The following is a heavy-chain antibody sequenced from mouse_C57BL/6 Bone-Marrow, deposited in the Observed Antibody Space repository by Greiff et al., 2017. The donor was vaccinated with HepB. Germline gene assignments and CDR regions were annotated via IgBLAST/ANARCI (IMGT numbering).Heavy chain of an antibody. J-gene: IGHJ1*03. V-gene: IGHV5-17*01. Sequence: EVKVEESGGGLVKPGGSLKLSCAASGFTFSDYGMHWVRQAPEKGLEWVAYISSGSSTIYYADTVKGRFTISRDNAKNTLFLQMTSLRSEDTAMYYCAWNPDHYYGSSGYFDVWGTGTTVTVSS. CDR3: AWNPDHYYGSSGYFDV. CDR1: GFTFSDYG. CDR2: ISSGSSTI. D-gene: IGHD1-1*01.